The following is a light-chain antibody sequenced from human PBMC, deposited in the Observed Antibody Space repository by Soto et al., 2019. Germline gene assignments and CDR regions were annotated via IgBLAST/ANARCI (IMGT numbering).Light chain of an antibody. Sequence: IQMTQSPSSLSASTGDRVTITCRASQGIGTFLAWYQQKPGQVPQLLIDSASTLQSGVTSRFSGSGSGTDFTLTISSLQPDDVATYFCQRYDSAPQTFGQGTKVEIK. V-gene: IGKV1-27*01. CDR3: QRYDSAPQT. CDR1: QGIGTF. J-gene: IGKJ1*01. CDR2: SAS.